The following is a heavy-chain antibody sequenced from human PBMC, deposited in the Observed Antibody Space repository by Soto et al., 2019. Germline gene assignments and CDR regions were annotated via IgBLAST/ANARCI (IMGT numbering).Heavy chain of an antibody. CDR3: ARDGISSDWDALDI. D-gene: IGHD2-15*01. CDR2: IYYSGST. CDR1: GGSISSYY. V-gene: IGHV4-59*01. J-gene: IGHJ3*02. Sequence: SETLSLTCTVSGGSISSYYWSWIRQPPGKGLEWIGYIYYSGSTNYNPSLKSRVTISVDTSKNQFSLKLSSVTAADTAVYYCARDGISSDWDALDIWGQGTMVTVSS.